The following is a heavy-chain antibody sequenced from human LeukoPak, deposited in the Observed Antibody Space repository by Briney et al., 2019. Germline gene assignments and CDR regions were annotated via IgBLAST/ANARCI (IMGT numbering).Heavy chain of an antibody. CDR2: IYTSGST. CDR3: ARMSNGGWYGYFDY. J-gene: IGHJ4*02. V-gene: IGHV4-4*07. D-gene: IGHD6-19*01. CDR1: GGSISSYY. Sequence: SETLSLTCTVSGGSISSYYWSWIRQPAGKGLEWIGRIYTSGSTNYNPSLKSRVTMSVDTSKNQFSLKLSSVTAADTAVYYCARMSNGGWYGYFDYWGQGTLVTVSS.